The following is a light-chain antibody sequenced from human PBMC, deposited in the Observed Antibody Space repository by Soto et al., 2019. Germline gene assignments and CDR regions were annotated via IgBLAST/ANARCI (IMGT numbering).Light chain of an antibody. J-gene: IGKJ1*01. CDR1: QGIRSA. CDR3: LLDYAYFWA. Sequence: AIQLTQSPSSLSASVGDRVTIPCRASQGIRSALGWYQQKPGKVPKLLIYAASTLQSGVPSRFSGSGFGTDFTLTINSLQPEDFATYYCLLDYAYFWAFGQGTKVDIK. V-gene: IGKV1-6*01. CDR2: AAS.